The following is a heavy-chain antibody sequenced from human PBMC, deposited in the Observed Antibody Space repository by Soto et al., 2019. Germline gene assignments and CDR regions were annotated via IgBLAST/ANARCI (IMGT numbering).Heavy chain of an antibody. Sequence: NWVRQAPGKGLEWISYISSSSTTLYYADSVKGRFTISRDNAKNSLYLQMNSLRDAEKAAYYCASGRRASDYWGQGTVVTVSS. CDR2: ISSSSTTL. CDR3: ASGRRASDY. V-gene: IGHV3-48*02. J-gene: IGHJ4*02.